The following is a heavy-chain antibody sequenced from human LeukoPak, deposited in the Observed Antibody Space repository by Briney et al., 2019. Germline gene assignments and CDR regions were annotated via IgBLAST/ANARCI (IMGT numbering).Heavy chain of an antibody. CDR1: GYSIRSGFY. D-gene: IGHD3-9*01. J-gene: IGHJ4*02. Sequence: SETLSLTCTVSGYSIRSGFYWGWIRQPPGKGLEWIGNIYHSGITYYTPSLKSRVTILVDTSKNQFYLKLSSVTAADTAVYYCARAVGSFDWLPLFDYWGQGTLVTVSS. CDR3: ARAVGSFDWLPLFDY. CDR2: IYHSGIT. V-gene: IGHV4-38-2*02.